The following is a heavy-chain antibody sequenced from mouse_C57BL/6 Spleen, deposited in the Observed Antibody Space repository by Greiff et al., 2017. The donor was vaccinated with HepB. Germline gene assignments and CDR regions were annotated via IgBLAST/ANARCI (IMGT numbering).Heavy chain of an antibody. J-gene: IGHJ2*01. V-gene: IGHV1-61*01. Sequence: QVQLQQPGAELVRPGSLVKLSCKASGYTFTSYWLDWVKQRPGQGLEWIGNIYPSDSETHYNQKFKDKATLTVDKSSSTAYMQLSSLTSEDSAVYYCARRNGYSNSGYWGQGTTLTVSS. CDR3: ARRNGYSNSGY. CDR1: GYTFTSYW. CDR2: IYPSDSET. D-gene: IGHD2-5*01.